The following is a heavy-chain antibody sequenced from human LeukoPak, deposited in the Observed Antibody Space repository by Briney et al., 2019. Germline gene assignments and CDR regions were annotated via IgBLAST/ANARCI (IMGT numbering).Heavy chain of an antibody. V-gene: IGHV3-33*01. CDR1: GFTFSSYG. Sequence: GGSLRLSCAASGFTFSSYGMHWGRQALGKRLEGGAVIWYDGSNKYYADSVKGRFTISRDNSKNTLYLQMNSLRAEDTAVYYCARGYYDILTGSYYYGMDVWGKGTTVTVSS. J-gene: IGHJ6*04. CDR3: ARGYYDILTGSYYYGMDV. CDR2: IWYDGSNK. D-gene: IGHD3-9*01.